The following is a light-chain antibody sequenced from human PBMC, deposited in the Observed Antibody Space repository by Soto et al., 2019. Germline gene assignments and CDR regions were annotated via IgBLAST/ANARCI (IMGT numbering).Light chain of an antibody. CDR2: DAS. V-gene: IGKV1-5*01. J-gene: IGKJ1*01. Sequence: DIQMTQSPSTLSASVGDRVTITCRASQTISTWLAWYQQKPGKAPKVLIYDASSLKSGVPSRFSGSGSGTEFTLTLSSLQPDDFATYFCQQYSLGGTFGQGTKVEIK. CDR1: QTISTW. CDR3: QQYSLGGT.